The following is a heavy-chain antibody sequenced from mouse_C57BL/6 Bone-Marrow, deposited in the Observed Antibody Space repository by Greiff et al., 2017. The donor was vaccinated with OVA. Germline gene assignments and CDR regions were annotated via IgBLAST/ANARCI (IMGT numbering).Heavy chain of an antibody. Sequence: QVQLQQPGAELVMPGASVKLSCKASGYTFTSYWMHWVKQRPGQGLEWIGEIGPSDSYTNYNQKFKGKSTLTVDKSSSTAYMQLSSLTSEDSAVYYCARVTTVVAPYYFDYWGQGTTLTVSS. CDR1: GYTFTSYW. CDR2: IGPSDSYT. D-gene: IGHD1-1*01. J-gene: IGHJ2*01. CDR3: ARVTTVVAPYYFDY. V-gene: IGHV1-69*01.